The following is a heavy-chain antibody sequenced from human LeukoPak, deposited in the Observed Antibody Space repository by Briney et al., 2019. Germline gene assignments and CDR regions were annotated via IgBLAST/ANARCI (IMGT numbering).Heavy chain of an antibody. CDR1: GYTFTSYA. D-gene: IGHD6-19*01. CDR2: SNTNTGNP. V-gene: IGHV7-4-1*02. CDR3: ARLGIAVAGTIDY. J-gene: IGHJ4*02. Sequence: ASVKVSCKPSGYTFTSYAMNWVRQAPGQGLEWMGWSNTNTGNPTYAQGFTGRFVFSLDTSVSTAYLQISSLKAEDTAVYYGARLGIAVAGTIDYWGQGTLVTVSS.